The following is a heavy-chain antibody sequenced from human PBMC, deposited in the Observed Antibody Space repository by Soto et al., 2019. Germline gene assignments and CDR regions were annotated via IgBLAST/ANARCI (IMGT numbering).Heavy chain of an antibody. Sequence: PGGSLRLSCAASGFTFSSYAMDWVRQAPGKGLEWVAVISYDGSNRYYADSVKGRFTISRDNSKNTLYLQMNSLRADDTAVYGGARDRDELSPTLGNCGQGTLGTLSS. V-gene: IGHV3-30-3*01. CDR2: ISYDGSNR. J-gene: IGHJ1*01. CDR1: GFTFSSYA. D-gene: IGHD3-16*02. CDR3: ARDRDELSPTLGN.